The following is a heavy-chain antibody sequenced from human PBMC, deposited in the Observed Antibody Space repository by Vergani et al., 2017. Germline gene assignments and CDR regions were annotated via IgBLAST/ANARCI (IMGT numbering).Heavy chain of an antibody. D-gene: IGHD2-21*01. J-gene: IGHJ6*02. CDR3: TTDPRYCGDGSXYWLRDHHYYGMDV. V-gene: IGHV3-15*07. Sequence: EVQLVESGGGIVKPAGSLRLSCVASGFSFRNAWMNWVRRTPGKGLEWVGRIKSTFDRGTTDYAAAVKGRFTISRDDSKNTLFLQMNGLKTEDIGVYYCTTDPRYCGDGSXYWLRDHHYYGMDVWGQGTTVTVSS. CDR1: GFSFRNAW. CDR2: IKSTFDRGTT.